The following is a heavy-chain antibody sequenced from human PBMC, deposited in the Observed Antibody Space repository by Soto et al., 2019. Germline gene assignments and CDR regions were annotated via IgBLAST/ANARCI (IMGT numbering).Heavy chain of an antibody. CDR2: IYRTGST. CDR3: ASRDPGTSVDY. CDR1: GGSFTSNNW. Sequence: SETLSLTCAVSGGSFTSNNWWTWVRQPPGQGLEWIGEIYRTGSTNYNPSLKSRVTISLDKSEKQISLKVTTLTAADTAVYYCASRDPGTSVDYWGQGTLVTVSS. D-gene: IGHD1-7*01. V-gene: IGHV4-4*02. J-gene: IGHJ4*02.